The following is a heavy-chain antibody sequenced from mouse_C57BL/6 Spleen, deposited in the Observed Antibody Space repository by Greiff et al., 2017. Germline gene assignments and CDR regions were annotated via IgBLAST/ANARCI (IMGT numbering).Heavy chain of an antibody. Sequence: EVQLQQSGAELVKPGASVKLSCTASGFNITDYYMHWVKQRPEQGLEWIGRIDPEDGETKYAPKFQGKATITADTSSNTAYLQLSSLTSEDTAVYYCAIGLRENYYAMDYWGQGTSVTVSS. D-gene: IGHD1-1*01. V-gene: IGHV14-2*01. J-gene: IGHJ4*01. CDR3: AIGLRENYYAMDY. CDR2: IDPEDGET. CDR1: GFNITDYY.